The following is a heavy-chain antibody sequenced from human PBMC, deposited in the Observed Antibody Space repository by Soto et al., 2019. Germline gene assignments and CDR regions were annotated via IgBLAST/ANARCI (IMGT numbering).Heavy chain of an antibody. CDR3: VRTSLVVAAATREDY. CDR1: GFTFSSYW. CDR2: INSDGSST. D-gene: IGHD2-15*01. J-gene: IGHJ4*02. Sequence: EVQLVESGGGLVQPGASLRLSCAASGFTFSSYWMHWVRQAPGKGLVWVLRINSDGSSTSYAGSVKGRFTISRDNAKNTLYLQMNSLRAEDTAVYYCVRTSLVVAAATREDYWGQGTLVTVSS. V-gene: IGHV3-74*01.